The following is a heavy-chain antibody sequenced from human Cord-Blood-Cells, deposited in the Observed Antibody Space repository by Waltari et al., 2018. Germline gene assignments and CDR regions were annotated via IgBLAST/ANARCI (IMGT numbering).Heavy chain of an antibody. D-gene: IGHD6-19*01. J-gene: IGHJ4*02. V-gene: IGHV1-24*01. CDR1: GYTLTKLS. CDR2: FDPEDGET. CDR3: ATDLWLSSPNRFDY. Sequence: QVQLVQSGAEVKKPGASVKASCKVSGYTLTKLSMHWVRQAPGKGLEWMGGFDPEDGETIYAQKFQGRVTMTEDTSTDTAYMELSSLRSEDTAVYYCATDLWLSSPNRFDYWGQGTLVTVSS.